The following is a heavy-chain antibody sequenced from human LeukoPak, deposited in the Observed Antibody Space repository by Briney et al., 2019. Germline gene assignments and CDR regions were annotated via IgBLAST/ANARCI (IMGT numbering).Heavy chain of an antibody. D-gene: IGHD3-22*01. CDR2: ISCDGSNK. Sequence: GGSLRLSCAASGFTFSSYAMHWVRQAPGKGLEWVAVISCDGSNKYYADSVRGRFTISRDNSKNTLYLQMNSLRAEDTAVYYCARDRDYYDSSGYCDYWGQGTLVTVSS. J-gene: IGHJ4*02. CDR3: ARDRDYYDSSGYCDY. V-gene: IGHV3-30-3*01. CDR1: GFTFSSYA.